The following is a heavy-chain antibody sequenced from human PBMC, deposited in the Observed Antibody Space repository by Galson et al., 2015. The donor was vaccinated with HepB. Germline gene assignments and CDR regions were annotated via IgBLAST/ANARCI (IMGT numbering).Heavy chain of an antibody. CDR1: GYTFSTYA. CDR2: INAGNGNT. V-gene: IGHV1-3*01. CDR3: ARARYGSGSYYHDY. J-gene: IGHJ4*02. Sequence: SVKVSCKASGYTFSTYAMHWVRQAPGQRLEWMGWINAGNGNTKYSQKFQGRVTITRDTSASTGYMELSSLRFEDTAVYYCARARYGSGSYYHDYWGQGTLVTVSS. D-gene: IGHD3-10*01.